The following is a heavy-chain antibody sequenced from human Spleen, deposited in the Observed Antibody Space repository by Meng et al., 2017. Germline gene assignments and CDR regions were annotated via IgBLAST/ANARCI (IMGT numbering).Heavy chain of an antibody. Sequence: ASVKVSCKPSGYNFPDYYIHWVRRAPGQGLEWMGRINPKSGDTHYAQKFQARVTMTGDTSISTAYMELSRLRSDDTAVYYCARRDGYNYRYYYYGMDVWGQGTTVTASS. CDR3: ARRDGYNYRYYYYGMDV. CDR1: GYNFPDYY. D-gene: IGHD5-24*01. V-gene: IGHV1-2*06. CDR2: INPKSGDT. J-gene: IGHJ6*02.